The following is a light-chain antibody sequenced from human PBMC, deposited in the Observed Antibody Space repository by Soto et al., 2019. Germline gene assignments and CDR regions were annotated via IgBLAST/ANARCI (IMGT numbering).Light chain of an antibody. CDR2: RVS. CDR3: MQGTYWPPT. J-gene: IGKJ1*01. V-gene: IGKV2-30*01. Sequence: DVVMTQSPLSLPVTLGQPASISCRSSQSVVYSDGTAYLTWFQQRPGQSPRRLIYRVSNRDSGDPDRFSGSGYGTDVTLYISRVEAEDVGLYYCMQGTYWPPTFGRGTKVESK. CDR1: QSVVYSDGTAY.